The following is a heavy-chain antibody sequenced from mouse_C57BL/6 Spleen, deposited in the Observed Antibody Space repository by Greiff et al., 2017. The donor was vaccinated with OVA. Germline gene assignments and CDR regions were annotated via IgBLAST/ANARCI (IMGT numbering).Heavy chain of an antibody. V-gene: IGHV1-55*01. J-gene: IGHJ3*01. D-gene: IGHD2-14*01. CDR1: GYTFTSYW. CDR2: IYPGSGST. Sequence: QVQLQQPGAELVKPGASVKMSCKASGYTFTSYWLTWVKQRPGQGLEWIGEIYPGSGSTNYNEQFKRQATLTVDTSSSTAYMQLSSLTYEDSAVYYCARGVEYDEREGFAYWGQGTLVTVSA. CDR3: ARGVEYDEREGFAY.